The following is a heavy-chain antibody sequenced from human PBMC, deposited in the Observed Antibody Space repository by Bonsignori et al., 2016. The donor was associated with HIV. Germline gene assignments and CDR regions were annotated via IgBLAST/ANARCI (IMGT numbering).Heavy chain of an antibody. D-gene: IGHD5-24*01. Sequence: SETLSLTCSVSGGSISSYYWSWIRQPPGKGLEWIGYIYYSGSTNYNPSLKSRVTISVDTSKNQFSLKLSSVTAADTAVYYCARVPRPKMATSYWYFDLWGRGTLVTVSS. J-gene: IGHJ2*01. CDR1: GGSISSYY. CDR2: IYYSGST. V-gene: IGHV4-59*01. CDR3: ARVPRPKMATSYWYFDL.